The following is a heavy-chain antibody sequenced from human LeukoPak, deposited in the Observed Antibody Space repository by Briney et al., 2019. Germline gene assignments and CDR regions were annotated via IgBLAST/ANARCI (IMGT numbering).Heavy chain of an antibody. CDR2: ISSSGSTI. J-gene: IGHJ4*02. V-gene: IGHV3-48*03. Sequence: PGGSLRLSCAASGFTFSTYEMNWVRQAPGKGLEWVSYISSSGSTIYYADSVKGRFTISRDNAKNSLCLQMTSLRAEDTAVYYCARAPRGWTAVPGYWGRGTLVTVSS. CDR3: ARAPRGWTAVPGY. D-gene: IGHD3-10*01. CDR1: GFTFSTYE.